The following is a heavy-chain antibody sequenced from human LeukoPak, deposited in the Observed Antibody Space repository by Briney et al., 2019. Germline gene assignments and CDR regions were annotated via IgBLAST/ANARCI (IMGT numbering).Heavy chain of an antibody. CDR2: MNPNSGNT. Sequence: ASVKVSCKASGYTFTSYDINWGRQATGQGLEWRGWMNPNSGNTGYAQKFQGRVTITRNTSISTAYMELSSLRSEDTAVYYCARRRYYYDSSGYEYYYYMDVWGKGTTVTVSS. V-gene: IGHV1-8*03. J-gene: IGHJ6*03. CDR3: ARRRYYYDSSGYEYYYYMDV. D-gene: IGHD3-22*01. CDR1: GYTFTSYD.